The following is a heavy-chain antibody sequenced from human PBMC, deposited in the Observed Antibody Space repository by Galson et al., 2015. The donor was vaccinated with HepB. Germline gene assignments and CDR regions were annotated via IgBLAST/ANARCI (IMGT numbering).Heavy chain of an antibody. Sequence: ETLSLTCAVYGGSFSGYYWSWIRQPPGRGLEWIGEINHSGSTNYNPSLKSRVTISVDTSKNQFSLKLSSVTAADTAVYYCARGHGPRYYYGSGSYWHYWGQGTLVTVSS. D-gene: IGHD3-10*01. J-gene: IGHJ4*02. CDR1: GGSFSGYY. CDR2: INHSGST. CDR3: ARGHGPRYYYGSGSYWHY. V-gene: IGHV4-34*01.